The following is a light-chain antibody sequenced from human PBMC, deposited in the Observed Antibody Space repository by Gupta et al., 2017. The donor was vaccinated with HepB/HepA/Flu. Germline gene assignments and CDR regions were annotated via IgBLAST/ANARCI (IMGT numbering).Light chain of an antibody. J-gene: IGLJ3*02. CDR2: RDD. Sequence: QSVLTQPPSASGTPGQRVTISCSGSSSNIGINYVYWYQQLPGTAPKLLIYRDDQRPAGVPYRFSGSKSGTSAPLAISGLRSEDEAYYYCAAWDDSLSAWVFGGGTKLTVL. V-gene: IGLV1-47*01. CDR1: SSNIGINY. CDR3: AAWDDSLSAWV.